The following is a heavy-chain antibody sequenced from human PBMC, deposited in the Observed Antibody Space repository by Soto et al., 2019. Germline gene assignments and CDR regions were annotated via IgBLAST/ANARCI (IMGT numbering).Heavy chain of an antibody. CDR1: GFTFNTYA. Sequence: GGSLRLSCAASGFTFNTYAMSWVRQAPGKGLGWVSAISGSGYRTYYADSVKGRFTNSRDNSNNPLYLQMSNLGADDPAVYYLADWVEGSPVHFDYWGQGTLVTVSS. D-gene: IGHD3-9*01. V-gene: IGHV3-23*01. CDR2: ISGSGYRT. CDR3: ADWVEGSPVHFDY. J-gene: IGHJ4*02.